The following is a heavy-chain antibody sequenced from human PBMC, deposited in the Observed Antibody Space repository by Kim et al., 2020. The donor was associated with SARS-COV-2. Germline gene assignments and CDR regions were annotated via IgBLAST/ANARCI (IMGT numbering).Heavy chain of an antibody. Sequence: GGSLRLSSAASGFTFSSYGMHWVRQAPGKGLEWVAVIWYDGSNKYYADSVKGRFTISRDNSKNTLYLQMNSLRAEDTAVYYCARDLLVGTTSYDRDVWGQGTTVTVSS. CDR3: ARDLLVGTTSYDRDV. J-gene: IGHJ6*02. CDR1: GFTFSSYG. D-gene: IGHD1-26*01. CDR2: IWYDGSNK. V-gene: IGHV3-33*01.